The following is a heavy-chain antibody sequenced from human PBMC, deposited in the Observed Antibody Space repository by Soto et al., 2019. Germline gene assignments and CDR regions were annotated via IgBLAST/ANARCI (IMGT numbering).Heavy chain of an antibody. D-gene: IGHD2-8*02. V-gene: IGHV3-30*03. CDR1: GFTVRSYG. Sequence: QVQLVESGGGVVQPGRSLRLSCAASGFTVRSYGMQWVRQAPGKGLEWVAVISRDGGTKYHADSVKGRFTISRDNSRNTLFLEMNSLRGDDMAVYYCTGEVASGYWGQGTLVTVSS. CDR3: TGEVASGY. CDR2: ISRDGGTK. J-gene: IGHJ4*02.